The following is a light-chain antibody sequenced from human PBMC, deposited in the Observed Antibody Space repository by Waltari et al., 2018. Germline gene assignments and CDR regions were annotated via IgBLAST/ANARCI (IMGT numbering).Light chain of an antibody. V-gene: IGKV1-5*03. CDR1: QSIIKW. CDR2: NAS. J-gene: IGKJ4*01. Sequence: EIQLTQSPSPLSASVGDRIPTTFRASQSIIKWLASYQQKPAKAPKRLIYNASTFGRRVPSEFCSSGSATEFSRTISSMQPDHFATYYYQQYNSYSLLSFGGGTKVEIE. CDR3: QQYNSYSLLS.